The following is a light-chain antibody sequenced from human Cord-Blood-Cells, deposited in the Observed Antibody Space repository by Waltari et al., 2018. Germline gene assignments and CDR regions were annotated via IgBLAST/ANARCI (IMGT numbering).Light chain of an antibody. CDR3: SSYTSSSTRV. J-gene: IGLJ3*02. CDR1: SSDVGGYNY. V-gene: IGLV2-14*03. Sequence: QSALPQPASVSGSPGQSITISCTGTSSDVGGYNYISWYQPHPGKAPKLMLYDVSNRPSVVSNRFSGSKSGNTAALTISGLQAEDEADYYCSSYTSSSTRVFGGGTKLTVL. CDR2: DVS.